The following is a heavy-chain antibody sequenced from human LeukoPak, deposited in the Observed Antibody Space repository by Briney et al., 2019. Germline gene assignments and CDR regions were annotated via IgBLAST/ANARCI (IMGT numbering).Heavy chain of an antibody. CDR3: ARVGYDSSGSVSFDY. CDR2: INPSGGST. CDR1: GYTFTSYY. J-gene: IGHJ4*02. D-gene: IGHD3-22*01. Sequence: ASVKVSCRASGYTFTSYYMHWVRQAPGQGLEWMGIINPSGGSTSYAQKFQGRVTMTRDTSTSTVYMELSSLRSEDTAVYYCARVGYDSSGSVSFDYWGQGTLVTVSS. V-gene: IGHV1-46*01.